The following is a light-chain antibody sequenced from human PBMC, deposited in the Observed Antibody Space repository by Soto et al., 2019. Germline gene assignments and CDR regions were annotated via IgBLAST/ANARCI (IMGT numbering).Light chain of an antibody. CDR1: QSVSSN. J-gene: IGKJ5*01. Sequence: EIAMTQSPASLSVSPGERATLSCRASQSVSSNLAWYQQKPGQAPRLLIYDTSIRASGIPARFSGSGSGTDFTLTISSLDPEDSAVYYCQQRSNRPLTFGQGTRLEIK. CDR2: DTS. CDR3: QQRSNRPLT. V-gene: IGKV3-11*01.